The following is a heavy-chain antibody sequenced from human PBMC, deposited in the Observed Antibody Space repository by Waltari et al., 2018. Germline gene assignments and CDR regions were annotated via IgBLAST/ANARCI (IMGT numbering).Heavy chain of an antibody. CDR2: IYYSGST. CDR1: GFTFSTYG. V-gene: IGHV4-38-2*01. D-gene: IGHD4-17*01. CDR3: ASGSDYGDYQLDY. J-gene: IGHJ4*02. Sequence: VQLLESGGGLVQPGESLILSCAASGFTFSTYGLSWVRQAPGKGLELIGSIYYSGSTYYNPSLKSRVTISVDTSKNQFSLKLSSVTAADTAVYYCASGSDYGDYQLDYWGQGTLVTVSS.